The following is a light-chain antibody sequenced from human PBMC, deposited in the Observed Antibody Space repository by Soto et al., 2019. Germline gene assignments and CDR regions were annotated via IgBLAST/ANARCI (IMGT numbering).Light chain of an antibody. J-gene: IGLJ2*01. Sequence: QSALTQPASVSGSPGQSITISCTGTSSDIGAYHFVSWYQQHPGKAPKLMLYDVNIRPSGVSNRFSGSKSGNTASLTISGLQAEVEADYYCTSWTTSTTMIFGGGTKLTVL. CDR2: DVN. CDR1: SSDIGAYHF. V-gene: IGLV2-14*03. CDR3: TSWTTSTTMI.